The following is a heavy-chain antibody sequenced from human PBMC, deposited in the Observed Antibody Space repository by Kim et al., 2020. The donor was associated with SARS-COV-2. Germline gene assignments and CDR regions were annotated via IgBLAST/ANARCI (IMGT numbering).Heavy chain of an antibody. CDR3: ARENIVVPNWFDP. J-gene: IGHJ5*02. V-gene: IGHV1-18*01. Sequence: NYAPKLQSRGTMTTDTTTSTAYMELRSLRSADTAVYYCARENIVVPNWFDPWGQGTLVTVSS. D-gene: IGHD2-15*01.